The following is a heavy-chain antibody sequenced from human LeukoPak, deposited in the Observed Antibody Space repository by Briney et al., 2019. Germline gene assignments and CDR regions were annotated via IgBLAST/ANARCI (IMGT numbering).Heavy chain of an antibody. V-gene: IGHV4-61*02. J-gene: IGHJ6*03. CDR1: GASLSSGSYY. D-gene: IGHD3-3*02. CDR2: IYPSGST. CDR3: ARAFYPGYYSYMAV. Sequence: PSQTLSLTCTVSGASLSSGSYYWSWIRQPAGKGLEWIGRIYPSGSTDYNPSLKSRVTISIDTSKNQFSLKQSSVTAADTAVYYCARAFYPGYYSYMAVWGKGTTVTVSS.